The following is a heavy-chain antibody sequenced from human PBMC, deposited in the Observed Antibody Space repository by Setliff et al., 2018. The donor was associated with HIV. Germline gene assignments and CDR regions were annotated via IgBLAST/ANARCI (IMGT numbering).Heavy chain of an antibody. CDR2: VYYSGST. CDR1: GGSISSTSYY. Sequence: SETLSLTCTVSGGSISSTSYYWGWIRQPPGKGLEWIGSVYYSGSTYYNPSLKSRVTISIDTSKNQFSLKLSSVTAADTAVYYCASAVGSSSWLRALDYWGQGTLVTVSS. D-gene: IGHD6-13*01. CDR3: ASAVGSSSWLRALDY. J-gene: IGHJ4*02. V-gene: IGHV4-39*07.